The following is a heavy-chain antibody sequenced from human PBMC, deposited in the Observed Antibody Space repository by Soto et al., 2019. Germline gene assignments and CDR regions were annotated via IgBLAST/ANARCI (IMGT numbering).Heavy chain of an antibody. CDR2: IYYSGST. CDR1: GGSISSYY. Sequence: QVQLQESGPGLVKPSETLSLTCTVSGGSISSYYWSWIRQPPGKGLEWIGYIYYSGSTNYNPSLKSRVTISVDTSKNTFSLKLSSVTPADTAVYYCARLVEYSSSSFSYYYYYMDVWGKGTTVTVSS. D-gene: IGHD6-6*01. J-gene: IGHJ6*03. CDR3: ARLVEYSSSSFSYYYYYMDV. V-gene: IGHV4-59*08.